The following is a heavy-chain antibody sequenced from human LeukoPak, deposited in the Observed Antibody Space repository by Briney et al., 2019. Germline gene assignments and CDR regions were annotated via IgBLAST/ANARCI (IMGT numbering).Heavy chain of an antibody. D-gene: IGHD6-13*01. V-gene: IGHV4-59*08. CDR1: GGSIRSFY. CDR2: IYYSGST. J-gene: IGHJ4*02. Sequence: PSETLSLTCTASGGSIRSFYWSWIRQPPGKALEWMGYIYYSGSTNYNPSLKSRVTISVDTSKNQLSMKMSSVTAADTAVYYCARHDSGAAAGTFDYWGQGTLVTVSS. CDR3: ARHDSGAAAGTFDY.